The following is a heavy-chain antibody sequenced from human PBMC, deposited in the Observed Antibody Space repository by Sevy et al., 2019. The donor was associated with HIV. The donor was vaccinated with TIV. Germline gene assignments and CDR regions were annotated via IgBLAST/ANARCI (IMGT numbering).Heavy chain of an antibody. J-gene: IGHJ3*02. CDR2: IYHSGST. CDR1: GYSISSGYY. V-gene: IGHV4-38-2*01. Sequence: SEMSLTCAVSGYSISSGYYWGWIRQPPGKGLEWIGSIYHSGSTYYNPSLKSRVTISVDTSKNQFSLKLSSVTAADTAVYYCARSYSGSYRGDDAFDIWGQGTMVTVSS. CDR3: ARSYSGSYRGDDAFDI. D-gene: IGHD1-26*01.